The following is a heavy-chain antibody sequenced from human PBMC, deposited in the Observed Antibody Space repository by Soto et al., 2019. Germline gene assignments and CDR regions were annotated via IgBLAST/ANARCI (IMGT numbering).Heavy chain of an antibody. CDR1: GYTFTSYA. V-gene: IGHV1-3*05. CDR2: INAGNGNT. J-gene: IGHJ4*02. Sequence: QVQLVQSGAEEKKPGASVKVSCKASGYTFTSYAMHWVRQAPGQRLEWMGRINAGNGNTKHSQKLQGRVTITRDTSASTAYMELSSLRSEDTAVYYCARDVAAADYWGQGTLVTVSS. D-gene: IGHD6-13*01. CDR3: ARDVAAADY.